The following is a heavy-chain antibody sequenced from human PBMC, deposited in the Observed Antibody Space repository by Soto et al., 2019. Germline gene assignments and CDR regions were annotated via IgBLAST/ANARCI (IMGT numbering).Heavy chain of an antibody. Sequence: SVKVSCKASGGTFSSYAISWVRQAPGQGLEWMGGIIPIFGTANYAQKFQGRVTITADKSTSTAYMELSSLRSEDTAVYYCASGPEPNYYDSSGSVHYWGQGTLVTVSS. CDR1: GGTFSSYA. D-gene: IGHD3-22*01. CDR2: IIPIFGTA. J-gene: IGHJ4*02. CDR3: ASGPEPNYYDSSGSVHY. V-gene: IGHV1-69*06.